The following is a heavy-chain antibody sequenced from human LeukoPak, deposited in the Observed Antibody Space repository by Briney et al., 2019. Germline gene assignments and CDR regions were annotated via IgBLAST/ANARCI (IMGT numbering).Heavy chain of an antibody. CDR3: ATVIAAAIDAFDI. Sequence: GASVKVSCKASGYTFTSYYMHWVRQAPGQGLEWMGIINPSGGSTSYAQKFQGRVTMTEDTSTDAAYMELSSLGSGDTAVYYCATVIAAAIDAFDIWGQGTMVTVSS. V-gene: IGHV1-46*01. J-gene: IGHJ3*02. CDR2: INPSGGST. D-gene: IGHD6-13*01. CDR1: GYTFTSYY.